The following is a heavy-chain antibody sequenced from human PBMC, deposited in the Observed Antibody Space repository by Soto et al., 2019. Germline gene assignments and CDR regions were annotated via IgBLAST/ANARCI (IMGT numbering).Heavy chain of an antibody. J-gene: IGHJ4*02. Sequence: ESGGGLVQPGGSLRLSCAVSGFIFSDHYMDWVRQGPGKGLEWVGRTKNKSNRYTTEYAASVEGRFTISRDDSKNSLYLQMNSLKSDDTAVHYCVRWQQGAADYWGQGTLVTVSS. CDR3: VRWQQGAADY. CDR2: TKNKSNRYTT. V-gene: IGHV3-72*01. CDR1: GFIFSDHY. D-gene: IGHD6-13*01.